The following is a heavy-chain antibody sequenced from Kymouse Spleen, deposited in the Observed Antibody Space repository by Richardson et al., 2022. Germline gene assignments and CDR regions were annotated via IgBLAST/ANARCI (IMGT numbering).Heavy chain of an antibody. CDR1: GGSISSSSYY. V-gene: IGHV4-39*01. D-gene: IGHD5-24*01. CDR3: ARLYKGYYYGMDV. J-gene: IGHJ6*02. CDR2: IYYSGST. Sequence: QLQLQESGPGLVKPSETLSLTCTVSGGSISSSSYYWGWIRQPPGKGLEWIGSIYYSGSTYYNPSLKSRVTISVDTSKNQFSLKLSSVTAADTAVYYCARLYKGYYYGMDVWGQGTTVTVSS.